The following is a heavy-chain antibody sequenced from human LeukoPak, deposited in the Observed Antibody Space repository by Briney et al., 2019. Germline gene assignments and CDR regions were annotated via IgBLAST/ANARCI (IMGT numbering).Heavy chain of an antibody. CDR2: ISSSSSYI. D-gene: IGHD3-22*01. Sequence: GGSLRLSCAASGFTFSSYSMNWVRQAPGKGLEWVSSISSSSSYIYYADSVKGRFTISRDNAENSLYLQMNSLRAEDTAVYYCARSLSITMIDYWGQGTLVTVSS. CDR1: GFTFSSYS. CDR3: ARSLSITMIDY. V-gene: IGHV3-21*01. J-gene: IGHJ4*02.